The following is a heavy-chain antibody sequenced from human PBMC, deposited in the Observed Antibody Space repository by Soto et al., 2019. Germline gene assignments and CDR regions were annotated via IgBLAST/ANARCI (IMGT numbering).Heavy chain of an antibody. Sequence: PGGSLRLSCEVSGFTFSAYGMHWVRQAPGKGLEWVAAISHDGTNKNCGDTVKGRFTISRDNSKKTLYLKMNSLRPEDTALYYCAKDEYYYSRSGYYIFDSWGQGTLVTVS. CDR2: ISHDGTNK. J-gene: IGHJ4*02. D-gene: IGHD3-22*01. CDR1: GFTFSAYG. V-gene: IGHV3-30*18. CDR3: AKDEYYYSRSGYYIFDS.